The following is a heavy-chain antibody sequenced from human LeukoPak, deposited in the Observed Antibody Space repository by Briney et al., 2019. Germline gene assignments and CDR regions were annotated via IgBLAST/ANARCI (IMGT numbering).Heavy chain of an antibody. V-gene: IGHV4-39*07. CDR1: GGSISSSSYY. CDR2: IYYSGST. Sequence: SETLSLTCTVSGGSISSSSYYWGWIRQPPGKGLEWIGSIYYSGSTYYNPSLKSRVTISVDTSKNHFSLKLSSVTAADTAVYYCAREGRDYDSSGYYPDYWGQGTLVTVSS. J-gene: IGHJ4*02. D-gene: IGHD3-22*01. CDR3: AREGRDYDSSGYYPDY.